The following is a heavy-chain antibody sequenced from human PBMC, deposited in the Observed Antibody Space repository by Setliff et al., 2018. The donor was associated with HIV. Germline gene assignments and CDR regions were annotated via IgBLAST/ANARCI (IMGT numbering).Heavy chain of an antibody. J-gene: IGHJ5*02. CDR2: ISPDGSRN. V-gene: IGHV3-7*03. D-gene: IGHD3-3*01. CDR1: GFTFSNFW. CDR3: ARVLLITNAVYGVVSNQFDP. Sequence: GGSLRLSCAASGFTFSNFWMHWVRQAPGKGLEWVASISPDGSRNHCVGSVKGRFTASRDNAKSSLYLQMNSLRADDTAVYYCARVLLITNAVYGVVSNQFDPWGQGTQVTVSS.